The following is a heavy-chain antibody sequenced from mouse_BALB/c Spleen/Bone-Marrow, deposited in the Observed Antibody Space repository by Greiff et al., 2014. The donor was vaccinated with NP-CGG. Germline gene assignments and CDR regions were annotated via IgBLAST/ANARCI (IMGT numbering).Heavy chain of an antibody. J-gene: IGHJ3*01. CDR1: GYTFTSYY. Sequence: QVQLQHSGAELVKPGASVKLSCKASGYTFTSYYMYWVKQRPGQGLEWIGGINPSNGGTNFNEKFKSKATLTVDKSSSTAYMQLSSLTSEDSAVYYCTRGDDYDEEFAYWGQGTLVTVSA. CDR3: TRGDDYDEEFAY. V-gene: IGHV1S81*02. CDR2: INPSNGGT. D-gene: IGHD2-4*01.